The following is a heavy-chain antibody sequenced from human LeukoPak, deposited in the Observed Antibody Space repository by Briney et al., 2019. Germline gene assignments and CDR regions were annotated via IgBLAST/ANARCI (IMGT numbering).Heavy chain of an antibody. CDR2: MNPNSGNT. CDR1: GYTFTSYD. Sequence: ASVEVSCKASGYTFTSYDINWVRPATGQGLEWMGWMNPNSGNTGYAQKFQGRVTMTRNTSISTAYMELSSLRSEDTAVYYCARVGGSNFYNYGMDVWGQGTTVIVSS. D-gene: IGHD4-11*01. V-gene: IGHV1-8*01. J-gene: IGHJ6*02. CDR3: ARVGGSNFYNYGMDV.